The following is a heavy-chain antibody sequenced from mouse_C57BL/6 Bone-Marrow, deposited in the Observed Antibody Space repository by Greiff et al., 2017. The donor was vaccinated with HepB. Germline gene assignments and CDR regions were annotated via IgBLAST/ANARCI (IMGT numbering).Heavy chain of an antibody. D-gene: IGHD1-1*02. V-gene: IGHV1-50*01. CDR3: APLWGFAY. Sequence: QVHVKQPGAELVKPGASVKLSCKASGYTFTSYWMQWVKQRPGQGLEWIGEIDPSDSYTNYNQKFKGKATLTVDTSSSTAYMQLSSLTSEDSAVYYCAPLWGFAYWGQGTLVTVSA. CDR2: IDPSDSYT. J-gene: IGHJ3*01. CDR1: GYTFTSYW.